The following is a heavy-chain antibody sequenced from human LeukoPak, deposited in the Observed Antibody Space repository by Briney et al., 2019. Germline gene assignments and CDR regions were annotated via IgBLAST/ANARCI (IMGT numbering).Heavy chain of an antibody. J-gene: IGHJ4*02. Sequence: GGSLRLSCAASGITFSRFWMTWVRQAPGKGLEWVANIKQDGSKKSYVDSVKGRFTISRDNAKNSLYLQMNSLRAEDTAIYYCTRVGYIDEGIDYWGQGTLVTVSS. CDR2: IKQDGSKK. CDR3: TRVGYIDEGIDY. CDR1: GITFSRFW. V-gene: IGHV3-7*04. D-gene: IGHD5-24*01.